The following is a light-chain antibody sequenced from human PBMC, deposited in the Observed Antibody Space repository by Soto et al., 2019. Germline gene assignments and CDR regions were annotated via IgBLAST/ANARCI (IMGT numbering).Light chain of an antibody. CDR2: EVN. CDR3: SSYTSSSTHYV. V-gene: IGLV2-14*01. CDR1: SSDVGPYKY. J-gene: IGLJ1*01. Sequence: QSALTQPASVSGSPGQSITISCTGTSSDVGPYKYVSWYQQHPGKAPKLIIYEVNNRPSGISNRFSGSKSGNTATLTISGLQPEDEADYHCSSYTSSSTHYVFGTGTKVTVL.